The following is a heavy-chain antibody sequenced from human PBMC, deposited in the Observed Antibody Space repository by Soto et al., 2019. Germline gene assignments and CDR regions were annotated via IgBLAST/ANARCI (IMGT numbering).Heavy chain of an antibody. CDR2: ISGSGGGT. Sequence: EVQLLESGGGLVQPGGSLRLSCAASGFTFSSFAMSWVRQAPGKGLEWVSTISGSGGGTYYADSVKGRFTISRDNSKNTLYLHVNSLRAEDTAVSFCAKDVGIVVPGTGNFDYWGQGNLVTVSS. V-gene: IGHV3-23*01. CDR3: AKDVGIVVPGTGNFDY. D-gene: IGHD6-13*01. J-gene: IGHJ4*02. CDR1: GFTFSSFA.